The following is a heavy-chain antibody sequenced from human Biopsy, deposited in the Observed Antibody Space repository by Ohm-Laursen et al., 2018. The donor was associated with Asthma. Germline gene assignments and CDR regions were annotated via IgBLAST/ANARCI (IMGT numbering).Heavy chain of an antibody. CDR1: GGTFTTYS. V-gene: IGHV1-69*13. CDR2: IIPLIGTP. Sequence: SVKVSCKSSGGTFTTYSISWVRQAPGQGLVWIGGIIPLIGTPNYAQKFQGRVTITADASTNTAYMDLSSLRSEDTAVYYCASPLGDYYDSSGYYYASLGYWGLGTLVIVSS. CDR3: ASPLGDYYDSSGYYYASLGY. D-gene: IGHD3-22*01. J-gene: IGHJ4*02.